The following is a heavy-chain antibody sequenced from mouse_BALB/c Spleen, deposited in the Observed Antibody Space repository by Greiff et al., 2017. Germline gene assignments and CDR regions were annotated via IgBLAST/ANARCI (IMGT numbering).Heavy chain of an antibody. J-gene: IGHJ2*01. V-gene: IGHV5-17*02. Sequence: EVKLVESGGGLVQPGGSRKLSCAASGFTFSSFGMHWVRQAPEKGLEWVAYISSGSSTIYYADTVKGRFTISRDNPKNTLFLQMTSLRSEDTAMYYCARGRGEITTTFDYWGQGTTLTVSS. CDR3: ARGRGEITTTFDY. CDR1: GFTFSSFG. D-gene: IGHD2-4*01. CDR2: ISSGSSTI.